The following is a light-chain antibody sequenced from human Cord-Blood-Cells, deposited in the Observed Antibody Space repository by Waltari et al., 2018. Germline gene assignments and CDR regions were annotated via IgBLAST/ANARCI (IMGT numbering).Light chain of an antibody. CDR1: ALPKKY. J-gene: IGLJ2*01. V-gene: IGLV3-10*01. CDR3: YSTDSSGNHRV. CDR2: EDS. Sequence: SYELTQPPSVSVSPGQTARITCSGDALPKKYAYWYQQKSGQAPLLVIYEDSKRPSGIPGRFSGSSSGKMATLTISGAQVEDEADYYCYSTDSSGNHRVFGGGTKLTVL.